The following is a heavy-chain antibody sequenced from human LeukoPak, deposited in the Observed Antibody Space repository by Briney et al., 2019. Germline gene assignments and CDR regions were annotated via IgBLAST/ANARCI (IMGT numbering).Heavy chain of an antibody. CDR1: GYTFTSYY. D-gene: IGHD2-15*01. Sequence: ASVKVSCKASGYTFTSYYMHWVRQAPGQGLEWMGIINPSGGSTSYAQKFQGRVTMTRDTSTSTVYMELSSLRSEDTAVYFCARRCYGGNCYSNYFDLWGRGTLVTVSS. V-gene: IGHV1-46*01. CDR3: ARRCYGGNCYSNYFDL. J-gene: IGHJ2*01. CDR2: INPSGGST.